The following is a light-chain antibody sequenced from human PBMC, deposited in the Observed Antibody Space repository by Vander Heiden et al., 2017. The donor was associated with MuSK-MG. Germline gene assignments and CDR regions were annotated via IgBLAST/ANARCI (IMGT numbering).Light chain of an antibody. Sequence: DIQITPSPSSLSASVGDRVTITCRAGQSISNYLNWYQQKPGKAPKLLIYAASSLQSGVPSRFSGSGSGTDFTLTISRLQPEDIATYYCQQCESTRFTFGAGTKVEIK. CDR2: AAS. CDR1: QSISNY. J-gene: IGKJ3*01. CDR3: QQCESTRFT. V-gene: IGKV1-39*01.